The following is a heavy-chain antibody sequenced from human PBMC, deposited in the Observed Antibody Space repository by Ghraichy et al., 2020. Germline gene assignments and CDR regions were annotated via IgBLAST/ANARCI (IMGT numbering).Heavy chain of an antibody. CDR2: IKQDGSEK. D-gene: IGHD2-2*01. CDR1: GFTFSNYW. J-gene: IGHJ4*02. CDR3: ARETSTSPYYFDY. Sequence: GGSLRLSCAASGFTFSNYWMSWVRQAPGKGLEWVANIKQDGSEKYYVDSVKGRFTISRDNAKNSLYLQMNSLRAEDTAVYYCARETSTSPYYFDYWGQGTLVTVSS. V-gene: IGHV3-7*01.